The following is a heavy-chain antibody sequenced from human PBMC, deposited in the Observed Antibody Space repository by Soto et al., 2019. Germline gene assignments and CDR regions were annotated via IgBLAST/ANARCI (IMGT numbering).Heavy chain of an antibody. D-gene: IGHD6-6*01. Sequence: AASVKVSCKASGYTFTGYYMHWVRQAPGQGLEWMGWINPNSGGTNYAQKFQGWVTMTRDTSISTAYMELSRLRSDDTAVYYCARGKAARPDYYYYGMDVWGQGTTVTVSS. CDR2: INPNSGGT. V-gene: IGHV1-2*04. CDR3: ARGKAARPDYYYYGMDV. J-gene: IGHJ6*02. CDR1: GYTFTGYY.